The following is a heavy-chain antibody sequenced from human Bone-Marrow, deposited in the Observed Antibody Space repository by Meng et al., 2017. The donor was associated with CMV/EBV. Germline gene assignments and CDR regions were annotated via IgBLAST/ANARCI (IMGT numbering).Heavy chain of an antibody. CDR1: GFTFTHYW. J-gene: IGHJ4*02. V-gene: IGHV3-11*04. CDR3: ASALRAGYSYARGEGGY. CDR2: ISSSGNNI. Sequence: GGSLRLSCSASGFTFTHYWMVWVRQAPGKGLEWVSYISSSGNNIYYADSVKGRFTISRDNARNSLYLQMNSLRAEDTAVYYCASALRAGYSYARGEGGYWGQGTLVTVSS. D-gene: IGHD5-18*01.